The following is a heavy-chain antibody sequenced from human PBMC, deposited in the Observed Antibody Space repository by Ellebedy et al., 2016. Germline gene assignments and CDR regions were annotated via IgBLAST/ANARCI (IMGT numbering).Heavy chain of an antibody. J-gene: IGHJ5*02. CDR2: INDNGRY. Sequence: SETLSLXCAVYGESLSGYFWTWIRQTPGKGLEWIGEINDNGRYNYKVSLKSRVTISVDTSKNQFSLKLIAVTAADTGVYYCARDGVGEGDLWGQGTPDTVSS. V-gene: IGHV4-34*01. CDR1: GESLSGYF. D-gene: IGHD3-10*01. CDR3: ARDGVGEGDL.